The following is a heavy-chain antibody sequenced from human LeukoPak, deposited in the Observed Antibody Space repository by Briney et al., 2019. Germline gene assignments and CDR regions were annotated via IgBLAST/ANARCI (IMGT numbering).Heavy chain of an antibody. V-gene: IGHV1-3*03. J-gene: IGHJ4*02. CDR1: GYDFTKYA. D-gene: IGHD2-21*02. Sequence: ASVKVSCEASGYDFTKYAVQWVRQAPGQRLEWMGWIDAGNGRTKYSQDFQGRVTISRDTSASIAYMELSSLRSDDMAVYCCARGIWSTTLTAYYLDYWGQGTLVTVSS. CDR2: IDAGNGRT. CDR3: ARGIWSTTLTAYYLDY.